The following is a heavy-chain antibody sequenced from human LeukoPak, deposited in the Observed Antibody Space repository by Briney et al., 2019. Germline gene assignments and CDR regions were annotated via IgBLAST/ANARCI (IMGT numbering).Heavy chain of an antibody. D-gene: IGHD1-1*01. J-gene: IGHJ2*01. CDR1: GFTFSNYW. CDR2: IKKDGSEK. CDR3: ARRELSENGWNFDL. V-gene: IGHV3-7*04. Sequence: PGGSLRLSCAASGFTFSNYWMSWVRQAPGKGLEWVANIKKDGSEKYYVDSVKGRFTISRDNAKNTLYLQMNSLRAEDTAVFSCARRELSENGWNFDLWGRGSLVTVSS.